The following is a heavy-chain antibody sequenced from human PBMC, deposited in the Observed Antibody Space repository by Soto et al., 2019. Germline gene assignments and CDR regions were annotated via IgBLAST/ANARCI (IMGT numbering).Heavy chain of an antibody. D-gene: IGHD3-16*02. V-gene: IGHV4-31*03. Sequence: HVQLQESGSGLLKPSQTLSLTCTVAGDSINTTSYYWSWIRQHPGKGLEWIGYLHSSGSSNYNPSLKSRVSMSGDTSKNQFSLKLTSVTAADTAVYYCARASFTAPGLGYHFDYWGQGTMVTVSS. CDR2: LHSSGSS. CDR1: GDSINTTSYY. J-gene: IGHJ4*02. CDR3: ARASFTAPGLGYHFDY.